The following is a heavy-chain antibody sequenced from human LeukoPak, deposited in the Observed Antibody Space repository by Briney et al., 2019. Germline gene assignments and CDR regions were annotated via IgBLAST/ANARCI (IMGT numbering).Heavy chain of an antibody. V-gene: IGHV7-4-1*02. CDR2: INTITGNP. J-gene: IGHJ4*02. Sequence: ASVKVSCKASRYTFTSYAMNWVRQAPGQGLEWMGWINTITGNPTYAQGFTGRFVFSLDTSVSTAYLQISSLKAEDTAVYYCAREGMMAYYYDSSGLIDYWGQGTLVTVSS. CDR1: RYTFTSYA. D-gene: IGHD3-22*01. CDR3: AREGMMAYYYDSSGLIDY.